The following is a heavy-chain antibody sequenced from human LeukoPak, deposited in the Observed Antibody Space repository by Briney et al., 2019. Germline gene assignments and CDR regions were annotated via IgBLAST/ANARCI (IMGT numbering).Heavy chain of an antibody. J-gene: IGHJ4*02. CDR2: IYYSGST. CDR1: GGSISSYY. V-gene: IGHV4-59*01. D-gene: IGHD3-22*01. CDR3: ARASESYYYDSSGQLKNAAGHNDY. Sequence: PPETLSLTCTVSGGSISSYYWSWIRQPPGQGLEWIGYIYYSGSTNYNPSLKSRVTISVDTSKNQCSLKLSSVTAADTAVDYCARASESYYYDSSGQLKNAAGHNDYWGQGTLVTVSS.